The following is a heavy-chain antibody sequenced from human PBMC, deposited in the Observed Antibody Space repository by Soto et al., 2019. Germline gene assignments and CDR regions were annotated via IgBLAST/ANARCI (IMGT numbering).Heavy chain of an antibody. CDR3: ARDRPVLSHDTSGYFDY. J-gene: IGHJ4*02. CDR2: ISSSSSYT. V-gene: IGHV3-11*05. D-gene: IGHD3-16*01. CDR1: GFTFSDYD. Sequence: PGGSLRLSCGASGFTFSDYDMSWIRQAPGKGLEWVSYISSSSSYTNYADSVKGRFTISRDNAKNSLYLQMNSLRAEDTAVYYCARDRPVLSHDTSGYFDYWGQGTLVTVSS.